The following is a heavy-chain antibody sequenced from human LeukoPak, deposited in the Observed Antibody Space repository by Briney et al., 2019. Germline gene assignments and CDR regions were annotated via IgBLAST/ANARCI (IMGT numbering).Heavy chain of an antibody. D-gene: IGHD6-19*01. CDR3: AREFYSSGWHYFDY. CDR1: GGSISSYY. J-gene: IGHJ4*02. CDR2: IYTSGST. Sequence: SETLSLTCTVSGGSISSYYWSWIRQPAGKGLEWIGRIYTSGSTNYNPSLKSRVTMSVDTSKNQFSLKLSSVTAADTAVYYCAREFYSSGWHYFDYWGQGTLVTVSS. V-gene: IGHV4-4*07.